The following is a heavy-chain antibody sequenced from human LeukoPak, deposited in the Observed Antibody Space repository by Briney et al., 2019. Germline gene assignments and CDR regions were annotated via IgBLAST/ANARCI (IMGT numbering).Heavy chain of an antibody. Sequence: SETLSLTCTVSGDSISSSSYYCGWIRQPPGKGLEWIGSIYYSGSTYYHPSLKSRVTISVDTSKNQFSLKLSSVTAADTAVYYCARQANYYDSSGYSYYFDYWGQGTLVTVSS. V-gene: IGHV4-39*01. CDR1: GDSISSSSYY. CDR2: IYYSGST. CDR3: ARQANYYDSSGYSYYFDY. J-gene: IGHJ4*02. D-gene: IGHD3-22*01.